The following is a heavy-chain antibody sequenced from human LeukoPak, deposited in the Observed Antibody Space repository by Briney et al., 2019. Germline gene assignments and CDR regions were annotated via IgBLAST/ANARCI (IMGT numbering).Heavy chain of an antibody. CDR1: GGSISSSSYY. CDR2: IYYSGST. D-gene: IGHD1-26*01. J-gene: IGHJ6*03. V-gene: IGHV4-39*01. CDR3: ARVDSGSYYYYMDV. Sequence: SETLSLTCTVSGGSISSSSYYWGWIRQPPGKGLEWIGSIYYSGSTYYNPSLKSRVTISVDTSKNQFSLKLSSVTAADTAVYYCARVDSGSYYYYMDVWGKGTTVTVSS.